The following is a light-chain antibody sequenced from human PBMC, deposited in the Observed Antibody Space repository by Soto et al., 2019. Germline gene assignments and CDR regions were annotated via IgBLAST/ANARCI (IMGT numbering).Light chain of an antibody. CDR2: DAS. J-gene: IGKJ4*01. V-gene: IGKV1-39*01. Sequence: DIQMTQSPSSLSASVGDRVTITCRASQTLFTYLNWYQHKPGKAPKLLVYDASTLQSGVPSRFSASGSGTDFTLTISNLQPEDFATYYCQQNYITPPFTFGGATKVE. CDR3: QQNYITPPFT. CDR1: QTLFTY.